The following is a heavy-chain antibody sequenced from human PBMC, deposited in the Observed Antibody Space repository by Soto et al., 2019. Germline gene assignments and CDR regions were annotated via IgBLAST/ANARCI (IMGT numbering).Heavy chain of an antibody. D-gene: IGHD2-8*01. CDR1: GFPFSDYY. V-gene: IGHV3-11*06. Sequence: GGTLRLSCEASGFPFSDYYMSWIRQAPGKGLEWLAYISGGSDYTNSAQSVKGRFTISRDNARASLFLQMDDLRVDDTAMYYCARDLASSSTNYFDSWGQGTLVTVSS. CDR3: ARDLASSSTNYFDS. CDR2: ISGGSDYT. J-gene: IGHJ4*02.